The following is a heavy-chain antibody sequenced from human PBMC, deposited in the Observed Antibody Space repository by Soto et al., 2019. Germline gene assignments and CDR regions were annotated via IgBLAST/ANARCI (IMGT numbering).Heavy chain of an antibody. CDR2: ISYDGSNK. J-gene: IGHJ4*02. D-gene: IGHD4-17*01. CDR3: AKDSYGAIDY. V-gene: IGHV3-30*18. Sequence: SGGSLRLSCAASGFTFSSYGMHWVRQAPGKGLEWVAVISYDGSNKYYADSVKGRFTISRDNSKNTLYLQMNSLRAEDTAVYYCAKDSYGAIDYWGQGTLVTVSS. CDR1: GFTFSSYG.